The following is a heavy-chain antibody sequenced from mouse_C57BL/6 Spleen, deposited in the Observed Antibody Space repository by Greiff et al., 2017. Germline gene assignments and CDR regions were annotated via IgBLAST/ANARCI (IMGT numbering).Heavy chain of an antibody. CDR2: ISNGGGST. J-gene: IGHJ4*01. Sequence: EVQRVESGGGLVQPGGSLKLSCAASGFTFSDYYMYWVRQTPEKRLEWVAYISNGGGSTYYPDTVKGRFTITRDNAKNTLYLQMSRLKSEDTAMYYCARSDGYFAMDYWGQGTSVTVSS. CDR1: GFTFSDYY. V-gene: IGHV5-12*01. CDR3: ARSDGYFAMDY. D-gene: IGHD2-3*01.